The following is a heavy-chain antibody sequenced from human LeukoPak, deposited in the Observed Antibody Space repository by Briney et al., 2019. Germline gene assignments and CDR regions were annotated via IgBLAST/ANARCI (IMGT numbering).Heavy chain of an antibody. D-gene: IGHD2-15*01. CDR1: GFTFSSYA. V-gene: IGHV3-23*01. Sequence: QPGGSLRLSCAASGFTFSSYAMSWVRQAPGKGLEWVSAISGSGGSTYYADSVKGRFTISRDNAKNTLYLQMNSLRAEDTAVYYCARVGRGYCSGGSCYTPFDYWGQGTLVTVSS. CDR3: ARVGRGYCSGGSCYTPFDY. CDR2: ISGSGGST. J-gene: IGHJ4*02.